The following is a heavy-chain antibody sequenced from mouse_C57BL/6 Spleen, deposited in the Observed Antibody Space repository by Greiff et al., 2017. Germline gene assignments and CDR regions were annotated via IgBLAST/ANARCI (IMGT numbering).Heavy chain of an antibody. CDR1: GFSFNTYA. D-gene: IGHD2-4*01. CDR3: VRDYDYAFAY. V-gene: IGHV10-1*01. J-gene: IGHJ3*01. Sequence: EVQRVESGGGLVQPKGSLKLSCAASGFSFNTYAMNWVRQAPGKGLEWVARIRSKSNNYATYYADSVKDRFTFSRDDSESMLYLQMNNLKTEDTAMYYCVRDYDYAFAYWGQGTLVTVSA. CDR2: IRSKSNNYAT.